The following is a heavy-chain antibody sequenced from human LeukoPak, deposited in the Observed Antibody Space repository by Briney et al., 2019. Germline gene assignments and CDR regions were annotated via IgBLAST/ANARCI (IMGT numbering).Heavy chain of an antibody. CDR3: AKDYVREYSRLEFDY. CDR1: GFTFSSYA. Sequence: GSLGLSCSASGFTFSSYAMSWVRPPPGKGLEWGSAISGIGGSTYYADSLKGRFTISRDNSKNTLYLQMNSLSAEDTAVYYWAKDYVREYSRLEFDYWGQGTLVTVSS. J-gene: IGHJ4*02. D-gene: IGHD6-6*01. V-gene: IGHV3-23*01. CDR2: ISGIGGST.